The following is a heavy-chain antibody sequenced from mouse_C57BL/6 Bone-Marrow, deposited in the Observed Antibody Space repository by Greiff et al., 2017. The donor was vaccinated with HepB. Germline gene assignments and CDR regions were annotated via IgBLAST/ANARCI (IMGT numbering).Heavy chain of an antibody. D-gene: IGHD3-2*02. CDR3: ARELRLGYYFDY. CDR2: IDPSDSYT. Sequence: QVQLKQPGAELVMPGASVKLSCKASGYTFTSYWMHWVKQRPGQGLEWIGEIDPSDSYTNYNQKFKGKSTLTVDKSSSTAYMQLSSLTSEDSAVYYCARELRLGYYFDYWGQGTTLTVSS. J-gene: IGHJ2*01. V-gene: IGHV1-69*01. CDR1: GYTFTSYW.